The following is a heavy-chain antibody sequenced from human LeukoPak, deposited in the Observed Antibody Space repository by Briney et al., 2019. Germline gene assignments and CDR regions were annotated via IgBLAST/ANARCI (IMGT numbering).Heavy chain of an antibody. D-gene: IGHD5-18*01. Sequence: PGGSLRLSCAASGFTFSTYAMSWVRQAPGKGLEWVSAISGSGGSTYSADSVKGRFTISRDNSKNTLYLQMNSLRAEDTAVYYCAKDPSDTSMIKYFDYWGQGTLVTVSS. CDR2: ISGSGGST. V-gene: IGHV3-23*01. CDR3: AKDPSDTSMIKYFDY. J-gene: IGHJ4*02. CDR1: GFTFSTYA.